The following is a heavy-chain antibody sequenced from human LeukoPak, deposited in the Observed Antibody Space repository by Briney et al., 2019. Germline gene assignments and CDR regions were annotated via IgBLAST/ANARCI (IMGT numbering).Heavy chain of an antibody. V-gene: IGHV1-69*13. Sequence: GASVKVSCKASGGTLSSYAISWVRQAPGQGLEWMGGIIPIFGTANYAQKFQGRVTITADESTSTAYMELSSLRSEDTAVYYCARAPYDSSGYSSYFDYWGQGTLVTVSS. CDR1: GGTLSSYA. J-gene: IGHJ4*02. CDR2: IIPIFGTA. D-gene: IGHD3-22*01. CDR3: ARAPYDSSGYSSYFDY.